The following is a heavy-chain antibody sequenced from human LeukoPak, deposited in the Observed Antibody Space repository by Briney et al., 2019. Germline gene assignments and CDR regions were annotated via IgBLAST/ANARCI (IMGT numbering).Heavy chain of an antibody. Sequence: PGGSLRLSCAASGFTFSSDSMNWVRQAPGKGLEWVSSISSSSSYIYYADSVKGRFTISRDNAKNSLYLQMNSLRAEDTAVYYCARDPRGSGWFDYWGQGALVTVSS. CDR3: ARDPRGSGWFDY. CDR1: GFTFSSDS. V-gene: IGHV3-21*01. CDR2: ISSSSSYI. J-gene: IGHJ4*02. D-gene: IGHD6-19*01.